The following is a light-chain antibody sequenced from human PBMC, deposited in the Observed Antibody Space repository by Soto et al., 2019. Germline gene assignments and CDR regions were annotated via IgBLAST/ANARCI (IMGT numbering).Light chain of an antibody. V-gene: IGLV2-14*01. CDR3: GSYTSSLYV. CDR1: SSDVGGYNY. J-gene: IGLJ1*01. CDR2: EVS. Sequence: QSVLAQPASVSGSPGQSITISCTVTSSDVGGYNYVSWYQQHPGKAPKLMIYEVSNRPSGVSDRFSGSKSGNTASLTISGLQAEDEGDYYCGSYTSSLYVFGTGTKVTVL.